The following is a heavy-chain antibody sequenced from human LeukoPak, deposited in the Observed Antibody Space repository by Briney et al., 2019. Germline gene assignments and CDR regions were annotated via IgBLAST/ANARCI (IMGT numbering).Heavy chain of an antibody. CDR1: GGSISSSSYY. J-gene: IGHJ4*02. V-gene: IGHV4-39*01. Sequence: PSETLSLTCTVSGGSISSSSYYWGWIRQPPEKGLERIGSIYYSGSTYYNPSLKSRVTISVDTSKNQFSLKLSSVTAADTAVYYCARGLPSCYFDYWGQGTLVTVSS. D-gene: IGHD2-2*01. CDR3: ARGLPSCYFDY. CDR2: IYYSGST.